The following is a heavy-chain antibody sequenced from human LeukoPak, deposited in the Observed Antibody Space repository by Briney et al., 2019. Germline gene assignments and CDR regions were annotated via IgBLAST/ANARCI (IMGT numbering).Heavy chain of an antibody. CDR2: IYSGGST. CDR3: ARAPAKYYFDY. Sequence: GGSLRLSCAASGFTVSSNYMSWVRQAPGKGLEWVSVIYSGGSTYYADSVKGRITISRDNSKNTLYLQMNSLRAEDTAVYYCARAPAKYYFDYWGQGTLVTVSS. V-gene: IGHV3-53*01. CDR1: GFTVSSNY. J-gene: IGHJ4*02.